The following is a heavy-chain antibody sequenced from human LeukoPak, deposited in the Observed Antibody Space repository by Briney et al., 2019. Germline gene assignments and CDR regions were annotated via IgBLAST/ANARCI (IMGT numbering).Heavy chain of an antibody. V-gene: IGHV3-21*01. CDR1: GFTFSSYS. Sequence: GGSLRLSCAASGFTFSSYSMNWVRQAPGKGLEWVSSISSSSSYIYYADSVKGRFTISRDNAKNSLYLQMNSLRAEDTAVHYCARDSGYDSSGFFDYWGQGTLVTVSS. J-gene: IGHJ4*02. CDR3: ARDSGYDSSGFFDY. D-gene: IGHD3-22*01. CDR2: ISSSSSYI.